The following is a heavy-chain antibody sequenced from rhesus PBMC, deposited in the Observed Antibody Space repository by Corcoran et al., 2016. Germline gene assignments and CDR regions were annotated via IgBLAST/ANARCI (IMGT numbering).Heavy chain of an antibody. Sequence: QVQLQESGPGLVTPSETLSLTCAVSGGSISSSNCWSWIRQPPGTGLEGIGYSSGRSGSTYYNPSRKRRVTIATDTSKNQFSLKLSAGTAADTAGYDCARDGGIQLQNDFDYWGQGGLVTVSA. D-gene: IGHD5-12*01. CDR1: GGSISSSNC. CDR3: ARDGGIQLQNDFDY. V-gene: IGHV4-65*01. CDR2: SSGRSGST. J-gene: IGHJ4*01.